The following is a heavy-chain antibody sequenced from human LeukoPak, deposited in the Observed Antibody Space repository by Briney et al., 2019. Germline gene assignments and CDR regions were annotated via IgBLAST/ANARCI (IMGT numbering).Heavy chain of an antibody. V-gene: IGHV4-31*03. CDR3: ARYGLVEFRNAFQY. Sequence: PSQTLSLTCTVSGGSISSGGYYWNWIRQHPGKGLEWIGYIYYSGSTYYNPSLKSRVTISVDTSKNQFSLKLSSVTAADTAVYYCARYGLVEFRNAFQYWGQGILVSVSS. CDR2: IYYSGST. J-gene: IGHJ1*01. CDR1: GGSISSGGYY. D-gene: IGHD6-6*01.